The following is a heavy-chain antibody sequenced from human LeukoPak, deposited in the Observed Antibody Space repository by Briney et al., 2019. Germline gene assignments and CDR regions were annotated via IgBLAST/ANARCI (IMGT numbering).Heavy chain of an antibody. J-gene: IGHJ4*02. CDR3: AGYSIPYTFGY. V-gene: IGHV4-61*01. Sequence: SETLSLTCTVSGGSVSSGSYYWSWIRQPPGKGLEWIGEIYHSGNTNYNPSLESRVTISVDTSKNQFSLKLNSVTAADTAVYHCAGYSIPYTFGYWGQGTLVTVSS. CDR1: GGSVSSGSYY. D-gene: IGHD3-16*01. CDR2: IYHSGNT.